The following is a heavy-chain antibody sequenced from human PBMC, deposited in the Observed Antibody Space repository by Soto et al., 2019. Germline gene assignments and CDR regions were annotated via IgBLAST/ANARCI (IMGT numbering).Heavy chain of an antibody. CDR3: ALNYYGLDV. CDR1: GFRFTDFY. J-gene: IGHJ6*02. V-gene: IGHV3-72*01. CDR2: SRNEASSYST. Sequence: GGSLRLSCAAPGFRFTDFYMDWVRQTPGKGLEWVGRSRNEASSYSTDYAASVKDRFTISRQGSQNSLLLQMNSLKTEDTAVYYCALNYYGLDVLGQGTTGTVSS.